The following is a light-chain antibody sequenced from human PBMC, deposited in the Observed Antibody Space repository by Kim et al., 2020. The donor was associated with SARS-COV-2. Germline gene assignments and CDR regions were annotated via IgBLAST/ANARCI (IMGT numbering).Light chain of an antibody. CDR3: QQYYSTPRT. V-gene: IGKV4-1*01. J-gene: IGKJ2*02. Sequence: DIVMTQSPDSLAVSLGERATINCKSSQSVLYRSNNKNYLAWYQHKPGQPPKLLIYWASTRESGVPDRFSGSGSGTDFTLTISSLQAEDVAVYYCQQYYSTPRTFGQGTKLEI. CDR2: WAS. CDR1: QSVLYRSNNKNY.